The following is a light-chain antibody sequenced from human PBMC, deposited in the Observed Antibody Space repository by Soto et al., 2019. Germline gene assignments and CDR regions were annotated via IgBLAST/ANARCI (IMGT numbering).Light chain of an antibody. J-gene: IGKJ5*01. V-gene: IGKV1-33*01. Sequence: DIQMTQSPSSLSASVGDRVTITCQASHDIKKYLNWYQEKAGKAPKLLIYDASNLQTGVPSRFSGSGSGTHFTFTISSLQPEDIATYYCQRYDSLPPTFGQGTRLHIK. CDR2: DAS. CDR3: QRYDSLPPT. CDR1: HDIKKY.